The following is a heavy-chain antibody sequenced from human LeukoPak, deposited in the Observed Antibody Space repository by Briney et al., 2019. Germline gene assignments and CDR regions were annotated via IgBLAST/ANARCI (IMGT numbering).Heavy chain of an antibody. CDR2: IKQDGSEK. Sequence: PGGSLRLSCAASGFTFDDYGMSWVRQAPGKGLEWVANIKQDGSEKYYVDSVKGRFTISRDNAKNSLYLQMNSLRAEDTAVYYCARDRYSGMRWYRYYYYMDVWGKGTTVTISS. V-gene: IGHV3-7*01. D-gene: IGHD2-15*01. CDR3: ARDRYSGMRWYRYYYYMDV. J-gene: IGHJ6*03. CDR1: GFTFDDYG.